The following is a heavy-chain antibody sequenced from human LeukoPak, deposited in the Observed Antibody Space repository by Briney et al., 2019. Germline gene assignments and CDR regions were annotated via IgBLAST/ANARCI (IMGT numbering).Heavy chain of an antibody. CDR3: ATTGYSSSPISGAPTNWFDP. Sequence: PSETLSLTCTVSGGSISSGNYYWSWIRQHPGKGLEWIGYIYYSGNTYYNPSLKSRVAISVDTSKNQFSLKLSSVTAADTAVYYCATTGYSSSPISGAPTNWFDPWGQGTLVTVSS. CDR2: IYYSGNT. J-gene: IGHJ5*02. D-gene: IGHD6-13*01. V-gene: IGHV4-31*02. CDR1: GGSISSGNYY.